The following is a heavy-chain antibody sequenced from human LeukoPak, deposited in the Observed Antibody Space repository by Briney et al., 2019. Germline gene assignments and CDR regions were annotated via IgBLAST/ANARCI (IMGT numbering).Heavy chain of an antibody. CDR1: GYTFTSYG. J-gene: IGHJ3*02. CDR3: AREKTVTEDAFDI. V-gene: IGHV1-18*01. CDR2: ISAYNGNT. D-gene: IGHD4-17*01. Sequence: SVKVYCKASGYTFTSYGISWVRQAPGQGLEWMGWISAYNGNTNYAQKLQGRVTMTTDTSTSTAYMELSRLRSDDTAVYYCAREKTVTEDAFDIWGQGTMVTVSS.